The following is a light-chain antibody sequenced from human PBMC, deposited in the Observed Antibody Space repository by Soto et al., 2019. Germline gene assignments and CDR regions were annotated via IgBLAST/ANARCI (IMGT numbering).Light chain of an antibody. CDR2: AVS. CDR3: SSYSSSNTLV. J-gene: IGLJ3*02. Sequence: QSALTQPASVSGSPGQSITISCTGTTSDVGGYNYVSWYQQHPGKAPKFMIYAVSNRPSGVSHRFSGSKSGSTASLTISGLQAEDEADYYCSSYSSSNTLVFGGGTKLTVL. CDR1: TSDVGGYNY. V-gene: IGLV2-14*03.